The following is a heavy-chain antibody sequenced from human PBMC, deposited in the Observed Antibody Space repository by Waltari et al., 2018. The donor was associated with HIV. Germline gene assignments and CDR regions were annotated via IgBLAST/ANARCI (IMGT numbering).Heavy chain of an antibody. CDR3: AIDNGSGSYYNRNFDY. J-gene: IGHJ4*02. V-gene: IGHV4-34*01. CDR2: INHSGST. Sequence: QVQLQQWGAGLLKPSETLSLTCAVYGGSFSGYYWSWIRQPPGKGLEWIGEINHSGSTNYNPSLKSRVTISVDTSKNQFSLKLSSVTAADTAVYYCAIDNGSGSYYNRNFDYWGQGTLVTVSS. D-gene: IGHD3-10*01. CDR1: GGSFSGYY.